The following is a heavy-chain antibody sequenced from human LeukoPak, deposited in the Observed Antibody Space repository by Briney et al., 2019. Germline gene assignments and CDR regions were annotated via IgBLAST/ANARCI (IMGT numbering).Heavy chain of an antibody. V-gene: IGHV3-74*03. D-gene: IGHD3-9*01. CDR2: INSDGSST. J-gene: IGHJ4*02. Sequence: PGGSLRLSCAASGFTFSSYWMFWVSHAQGKGLVWVSYINSDGSSTTYADSVKGRFTISRDNAKNTLYLQINSLRAEDTAVYYCARDFSSYDILTGHLDYWGQGTLVTVSS. CDR1: GFTFSSYW. CDR3: ARDFSSYDILTGHLDY.